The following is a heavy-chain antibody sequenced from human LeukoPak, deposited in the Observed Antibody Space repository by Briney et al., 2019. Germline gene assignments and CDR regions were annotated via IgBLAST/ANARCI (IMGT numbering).Heavy chain of an antibody. J-gene: IGHJ4*02. V-gene: IGHV3-21*01. CDR2: ISTNSAFI. CDR1: VFTFINYS. Sequence: GGSLSLSCTAAVFTFINYSMNWVRQATGKGLEWVSSISTNSAFIYYADSVRGRFTISRDNTKNSLYLQMDSLTADDTAVYFCACLRGPSDYWGQGTLVTVSS. D-gene: IGHD4-17*01. CDR3: ACLRGPSDY.